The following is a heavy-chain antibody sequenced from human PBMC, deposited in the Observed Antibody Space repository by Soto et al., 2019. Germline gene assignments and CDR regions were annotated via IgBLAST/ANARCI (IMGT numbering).Heavy chain of an antibody. Sequence: VASVKVSCKASGGSFSSYAISWVRQAPGQGLEWMGGIIPIFGTPSYAQKFQGRVTITADESTSTAYMELSSLRSEDTAVYYCAREYRSSSGRFDNWGQRTLVTVSS. CDR1: GGSFSSYA. J-gene: IGHJ4*02. V-gene: IGHV1-69*13. CDR2: IIPIFGTP. D-gene: IGHD6-6*01. CDR3: AREYRSSSGRFDN.